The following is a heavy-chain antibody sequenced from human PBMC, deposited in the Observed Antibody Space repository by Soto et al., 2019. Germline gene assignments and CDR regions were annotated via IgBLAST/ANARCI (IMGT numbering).Heavy chain of an antibody. Sequence: GGSLRLSCEASGFTLRNYAMTWVRQAPGKGLEWVSLISANDVGTYYAESVKTRFTISTDQSRNTVYLQMDSLRADDTAIYYCAKAKSDYNWDNRPPFDYWGQGTLVTVSS. CDR1: GFTLRNYA. D-gene: IGHD1-20*01. CDR2: ISANDVGT. J-gene: IGHJ4*02. CDR3: AKAKSDYNWDNRPPFDY. V-gene: IGHV3-23*01.